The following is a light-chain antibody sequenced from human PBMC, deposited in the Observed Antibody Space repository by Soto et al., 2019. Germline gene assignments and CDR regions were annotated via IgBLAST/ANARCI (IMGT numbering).Light chain of an antibody. Sequence: DIQMTQSPSTPSASVGDRVTITCRASQSINSWLAWYQHKPGKAPKLLIYKASSLESGVPSRFSGSGSGTEFTLTINTLQPEDFASYHCLQYSSHSWTFGQETKVE. CDR2: KAS. CDR1: QSINSW. J-gene: IGKJ1*01. CDR3: LQYSSHSWT. V-gene: IGKV1-5*03.